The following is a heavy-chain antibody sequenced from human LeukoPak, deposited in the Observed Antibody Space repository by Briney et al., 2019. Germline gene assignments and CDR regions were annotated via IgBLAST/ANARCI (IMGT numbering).Heavy chain of an antibody. V-gene: IGHV3-23*01. D-gene: IGHD6-19*01. CDR1: GFTFSGYA. J-gene: IGHJ4*02. CDR3: AKDSQWLVRGGGFDY. CDR2: ISDSGDAT. Sequence: GGSLRLSCAASGFTFSGYAMSWVRQAPGKGLEWVSAISDSGDATYYADSVKGRFTISRDNSKNTLYLQMNSLRAEDTAVYYCAKDSQWLVRGGGFDYWGQGTLVTVSS.